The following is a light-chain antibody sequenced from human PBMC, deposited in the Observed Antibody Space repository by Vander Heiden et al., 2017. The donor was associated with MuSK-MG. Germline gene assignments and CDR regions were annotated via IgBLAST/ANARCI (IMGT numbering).Light chain of an antibody. CDR3: QSYNTTNAVV. CDR2: DND. Sequence: NFMLTQPHSVSESPGQTVTISCTGSSDSIAGNYVQWYQQRPGSAPTTVIYDNDQRPSGVPDRFSASIDSSSNSASLTISGLTTEDEADYYCQSYNTTNAVVFGGGTKLTVL. CDR1: SDSIAGNY. V-gene: IGLV6-57*02. J-gene: IGLJ2*01.